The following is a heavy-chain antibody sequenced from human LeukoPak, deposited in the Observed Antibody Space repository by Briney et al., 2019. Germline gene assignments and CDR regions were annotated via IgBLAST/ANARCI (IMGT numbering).Heavy chain of an antibody. CDR1: GFTFSSYE. Sequence: GGSLRLSCAASGFTFSSYEMNWVRQAPGKGLEWVSYISSSGSTIYYADSVKGRFTISKDNAKNSLYLQMNNLRAEDTAVYYCAELGITMIGGVWGKGTTVTISS. D-gene: IGHD3-10*02. J-gene: IGHJ6*04. V-gene: IGHV3-48*03. CDR2: ISSSGSTI. CDR3: AELGITMIGGV.